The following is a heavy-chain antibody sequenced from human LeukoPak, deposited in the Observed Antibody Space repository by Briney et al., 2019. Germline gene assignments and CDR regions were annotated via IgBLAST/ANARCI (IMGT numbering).Heavy chain of an antibody. CDR2: IIPIFGTA. CDR1: GGTFSSYA. V-gene: IGHV1-69*05. D-gene: IGHD3-3*01. Sequence: SSVKVSCKASGGTFSSYAISWVRQAPGQGLEWMGRIIPIFGTANYAQKFQGRVTITTDESTSTAYMELSSLRSEDTAVYYCARDDFWSDYGYYFDYWGQGTLVTVSS. CDR3: ARDDFWSDYGYYFDY. J-gene: IGHJ4*02.